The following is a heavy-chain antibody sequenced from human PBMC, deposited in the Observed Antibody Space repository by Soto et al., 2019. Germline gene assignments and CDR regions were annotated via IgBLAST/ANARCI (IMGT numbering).Heavy chain of an antibody. Sequence: EVQLLESGGDLVQPGRSLRLSCAASGFTFSGYAMSWVRQAPGKGLEWVSVIHGGGNSAYYADSVKGRFTISRDNSXXMPYMQMSSLMGEDTAVYYCAQNRGPVTTSWHFDYWGQGALVTVSS. CDR1: GFTFSGYA. V-gene: IGHV3-23*01. CDR2: IHGGGNSA. D-gene: IGHD4-17*01. CDR3: AQNRGPVTTSWHFDY. J-gene: IGHJ4*02.